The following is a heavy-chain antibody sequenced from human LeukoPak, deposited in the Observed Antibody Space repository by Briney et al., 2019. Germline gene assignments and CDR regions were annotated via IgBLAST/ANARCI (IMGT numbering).Heavy chain of an antibody. CDR3: ATRRNWNYHY. Sequence: SETLSLTCAVYGGSFSGYYWSWIRQPPGKGLEWIGEINHSGSTNYNPSLKSRVTISVDTSKNQFSLKLSSVTAADTAVYYCATRRNWNYHYRGQGTLVTVSS. J-gene: IGHJ4*02. CDR2: INHSGST. D-gene: IGHD1-7*01. V-gene: IGHV4-34*01. CDR1: GGSFSGYY.